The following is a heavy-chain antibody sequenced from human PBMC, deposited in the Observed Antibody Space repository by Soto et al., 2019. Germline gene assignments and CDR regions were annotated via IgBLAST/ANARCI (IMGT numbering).Heavy chain of an antibody. CDR1: GYTITGYY. V-gene: IGHV1-2*04. CDR3: ARGFPIVVVPAATKLFDY. CDR2: INPNSGGT. Sequence: ASVKASCKSSGYTITGYYMHCVRQAPGQGLEWMGWINPNSGGTNYAQKFQGWVTMTRDTSISTAYMELSRLRSDDTAVYYCARGFPIVVVPAATKLFDYWGQGTLVTVSS. D-gene: IGHD2-2*01. J-gene: IGHJ4*02.